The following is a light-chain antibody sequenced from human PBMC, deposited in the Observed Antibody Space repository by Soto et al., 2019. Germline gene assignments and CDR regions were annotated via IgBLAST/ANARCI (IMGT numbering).Light chain of an antibody. J-gene: IGKJ1*01. CDR1: QTLSSRH. V-gene: IGKV3-20*01. Sequence: VLTQSPGTLSLSPGERATLSCRASQTLSSRHLAWYQQKPGQAPRLLIYGSSSRAADIPDRFSGSGSGGYFTLATSALEPEEFQIYYCQQYCYSRTIGQGTKVEIK. CDR2: GSS. CDR3: QQYCYSRT.